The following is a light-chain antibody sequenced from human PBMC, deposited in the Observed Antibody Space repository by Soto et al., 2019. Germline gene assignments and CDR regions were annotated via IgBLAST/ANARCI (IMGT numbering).Light chain of an antibody. J-gene: IGKJ1*01. V-gene: IGKV4-1*01. CDR2: WAS. CDR1: QSVLYSSNNKDY. CDR3: QQYYSAPLA. Sequence: DIVMTQSPDSLAVSLGERATINCKSSQSVLYSSNNKDYLAWYQQKPGQPPKLLISWASTRESGVPDRFSGSGSGTDFTLTSSNLQAEDVAVYYCQQYYSAPLAFGRGTKVELK.